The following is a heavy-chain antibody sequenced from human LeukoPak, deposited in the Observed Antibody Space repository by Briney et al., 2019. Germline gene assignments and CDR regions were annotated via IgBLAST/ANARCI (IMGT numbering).Heavy chain of an antibody. CDR3: ARLSSLANIAARGRTWLDP. V-gene: IGHV4-39*07. CDR1: GGSISSSSYY. J-gene: IGHJ5*02. D-gene: IGHD6-6*01. Sequence: SETLSLTCTVSGGSISSSSYYWGWIRQPPGKGLEWIGEINHSGSTNYNPSLKSRVTISVDTSKNQFSLKLSSVTAADTAVYYCARLSSLANIAARGRTWLDPWGQGSLVTVSS. CDR2: INHSGST.